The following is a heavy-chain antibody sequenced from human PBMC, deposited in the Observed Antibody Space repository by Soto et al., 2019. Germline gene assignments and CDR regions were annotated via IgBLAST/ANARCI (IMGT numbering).Heavy chain of an antibody. CDR2: INHSGST. V-gene: IGHV4-34*01. D-gene: IGHD3-3*01. Sequence: SETLSLTCAVYGGSFSGYYWSWIRQPPGKGLEWIGEINHSGSTNYNPSLKSRVTISVDTSKNQFSLKLSSVTAADTAVYYCSFLEWTPYYYMDVWGKGTTVTVSS. CDR3: SFLEWTPYYYMDV. J-gene: IGHJ6*03. CDR1: GGSFSGYY.